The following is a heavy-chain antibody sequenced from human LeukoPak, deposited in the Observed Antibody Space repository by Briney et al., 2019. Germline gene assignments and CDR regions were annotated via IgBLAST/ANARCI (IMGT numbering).Heavy chain of an antibody. CDR2: IYTSGST. Sequence: PSQTLSLTCTVSGGSISSDNYYWSWIRQPAGKGLEWIGRIYTSGSTNYNPSLKSRVTISVNTSKNQFSLKLNSVTAADTAVYHCARGSGSYTYDCFDYWGQGTLVTVSS. CDR1: GGSISSDNYY. V-gene: IGHV4-61*02. CDR3: ARGSGSYTYDCFDY. D-gene: IGHD1-26*01. J-gene: IGHJ4*02.